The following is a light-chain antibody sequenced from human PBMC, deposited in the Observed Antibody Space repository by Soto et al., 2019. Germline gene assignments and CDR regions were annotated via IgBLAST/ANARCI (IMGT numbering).Light chain of an antibody. CDR3: QQYDNWPWT. V-gene: IGKV3-15*01. J-gene: IGKJ1*01. CDR1: QVVSRH. Sequence: VMTQSPGTLSLSPGDRATLSCRASQVVSRHVAWYQQRPGQAPRLLIQGASTRATGVPARFSGSQSGTEFTLTITSLQSEDFAVYYCQQYDNWPWTFGQGTKVEIK. CDR2: GAS.